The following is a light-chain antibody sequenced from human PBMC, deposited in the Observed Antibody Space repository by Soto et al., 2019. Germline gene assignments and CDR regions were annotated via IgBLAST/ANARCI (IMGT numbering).Light chain of an antibody. CDR1: QGISIY. Sequence: DIQMTQSPSSLSASVGDRVTITCRASQGISIYLAWYQQKPGKVPKLLIYDASTLQSGVPSRFSGSGSGTDFTLTISGLQPEDVATDYWQKYRVAPLTVGGGTKVEIK. CDR3: QKYRVAPLT. CDR2: DAS. V-gene: IGKV1-27*01. J-gene: IGKJ4*01.